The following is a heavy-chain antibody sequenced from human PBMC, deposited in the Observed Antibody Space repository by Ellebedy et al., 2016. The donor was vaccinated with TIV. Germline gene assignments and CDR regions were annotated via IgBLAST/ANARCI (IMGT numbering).Heavy chain of an antibody. CDR2: IDSGSGTM. CDR1: GFTFSDCY. D-gene: IGHD6-6*01. Sequence: GESLKISCAASGFTFSDCYMNWIRQAPGKGLEWVSYIDSGSGTMYYADSVKDRFIISRDSSKSTLYLQMNSLRAEDTALYYCAKGTLGKGSSCFDYWGHGTLVTVSS. CDR3: AKGTLGKGSSCFDY. J-gene: IGHJ4*01. V-gene: IGHV3-11*01.